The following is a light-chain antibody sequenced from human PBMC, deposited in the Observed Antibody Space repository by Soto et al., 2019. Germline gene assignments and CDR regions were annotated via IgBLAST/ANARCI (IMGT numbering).Light chain of an antibody. Sequence: QSALTQPASVSGSPGQSITISCTGTSSDVGSFNLVSWYQHHPGKAPKLMIYEVSNRPSTVSNRFSGSKSGNTASLTISGLQAEDEAYYYCCSYAGSSTLVFGGGTKLTVL. V-gene: IGLV2-23*02. CDR2: EVS. CDR3: CSYAGSSTLV. CDR1: SSDVGSFNL. J-gene: IGLJ2*01.